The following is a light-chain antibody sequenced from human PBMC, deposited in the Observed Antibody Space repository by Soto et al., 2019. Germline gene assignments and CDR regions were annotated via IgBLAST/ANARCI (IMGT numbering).Light chain of an antibody. CDR2: STN. V-gene: IGLV1-44*01. Sequence: QSVLTQPPSASGTPGQRVTISCSGSRSNIGGNTVNWYQQVPGAAPKLLMYSTNQRPPGVPDRLYGSKSCTSASLAISGLRSEDEAYYYCAAWDDSLSAWVFGGGTKLTVL. CDR3: AAWDDSLSAWV. CDR1: RSNIGGNT. J-gene: IGLJ3*02.